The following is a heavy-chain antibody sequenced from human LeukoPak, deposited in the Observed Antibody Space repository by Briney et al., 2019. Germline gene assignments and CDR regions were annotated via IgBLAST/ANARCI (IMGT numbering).Heavy chain of an antibody. D-gene: IGHD3-22*01. CDR1: GDSLSRGRYY. CDR3: ARGQWLPVYDF. V-gene: IGHV4-61*02. J-gene: IGHJ4*02. Sequence: PSETLSLTCSVSGDSLSRGRYYWNWIWQPAGKGLEWIGRISASGNTNYNPSLKSRATLSVDASKNQFSLRLTSVTAADTAVYYCARGQWLPVYDFWGQGILVTVSS. CDR2: ISASGNT.